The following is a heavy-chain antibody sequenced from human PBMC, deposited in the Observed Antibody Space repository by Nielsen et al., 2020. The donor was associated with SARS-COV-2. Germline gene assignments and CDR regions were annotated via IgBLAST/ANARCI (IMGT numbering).Heavy chain of an antibody. CDR2: MSYDGNIQ. J-gene: IGHJ3*02. Sequence: GESLKISCAASGFSFSTYAMHWVRQAPGKGLEWVAVMSYDGNIQYYADSVKGRFTISRDNSKDTLYLQMNSLRAEDTAVYYCARVLSYTFDIWGQGTMVTVSS. D-gene: IGHD3-3*01. V-gene: IGHV3-30-3*01. CDR3: ARVLSYTFDI. CDR1: GFSFSTYA.